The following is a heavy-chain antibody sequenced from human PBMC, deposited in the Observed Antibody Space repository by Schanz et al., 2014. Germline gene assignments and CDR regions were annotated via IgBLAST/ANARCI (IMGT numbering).Heavy chain of an antibody. CDR3: ARDRRRYCSTASCLHDNWFDP. CDR2: INPSGGST. V-gene: IGHV1-46*01. J-gene: IGHJ5*02. CDR1: GYTFISYS. D-gene: IGHD2-2*01. Sequence: QVQLVQSGAEVKKPGASVKVSCKASGYTFISYSMHWVRQAPGQGLGWMGIINPSGGSTTYAQKFQGRVTMTRDTSTSTVYMELRSLRSDDTAVYYCARDRRRYCSTASCLHDNWFDPWGQGTLVIVSS.